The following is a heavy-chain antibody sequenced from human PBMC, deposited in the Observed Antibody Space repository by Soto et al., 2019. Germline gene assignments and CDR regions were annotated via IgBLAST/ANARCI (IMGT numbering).Heavy chain of an antibody. CDR3: ASGSHGTFGGVIAPLGDYYGMDV. CDR2: INHSGST. CDR1: GGSFSGYY. J-gene: IGHJ6*01. Sequence: SETLSLTCAVYGGSFSGYYWSCIRQPPGKGLEWIGEINHSGSTNYNPSLKSRVTISVDTSKNQFSLKLSSVTAADTAVYYCASGSHGTFGGVIAPLGDYYGMDVWGQGTPVTVS. D-gene: IGHD3-16*02. V-gene: IGHV4-34*01.